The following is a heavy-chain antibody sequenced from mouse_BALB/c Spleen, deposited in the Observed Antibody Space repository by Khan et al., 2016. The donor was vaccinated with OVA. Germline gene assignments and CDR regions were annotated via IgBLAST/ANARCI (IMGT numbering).Heavy chain of an antibody. D-gene: IGHD1-1*02. V-gene: IGHV5-4*02. CDR2: ISDGGSST. J-gene: IGHJ3*01. CDR1: GFTFSDYY. CDR3: ARAGYGGFAY. Sequence: EVELVESGGGLVKPGGSLKLSCAASGFTFSDYYMYWVRQTPEKRLEWVATISDGGSSTYYPDSVKGRFTISRDNAKNNMYLQMSRLQSEDTALYYCARAGYGGFAYWGQGTLVTVSA.